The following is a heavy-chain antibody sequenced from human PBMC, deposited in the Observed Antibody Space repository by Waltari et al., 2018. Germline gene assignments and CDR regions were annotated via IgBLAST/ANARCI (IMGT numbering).Heavy chain of an antibody. CDR2: IYYSGST. J-gene: IGHJ4*02. Sequence: QVQLQESGPGLVKPSQTLSLTCTVSGGSISSGDYYWSWIRQPPGKGLEWIGYIYYSGSTYYNPSLKSRVTISVDTSKNQCSLKLSSVTAADTAVYYCARGGDGYNYGLDYWGQGTLVTVSS. CDR3: ARGGDGYNYGLDY. V-gene: IGHV4-30-4*08. CDR1: GGSISSGDYY. D-gene: IGHD5-12*01.